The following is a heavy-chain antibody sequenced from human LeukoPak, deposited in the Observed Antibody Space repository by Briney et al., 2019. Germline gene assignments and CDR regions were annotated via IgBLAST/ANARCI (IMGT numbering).Heavy chain of an antibody. Sequence: GSLRLSCAASGFTFSSYVMSWVRQAPGKGLEWVTAISGSDGSKYYADSVRGRLTISRDNSKNTLYLQMNSLRAEDTAVYYCAKSPTVGCPLDAFDIWGQGTMVTVSS. CDR2: ISGSDGSK. D-gene: IGHD1-26*01. CDR1: GFTFSSYV. V-gene: IGHV3-23*01. J-gene: IGHJ3*02. CDR3: AKSPTVGCPLDAFDI.